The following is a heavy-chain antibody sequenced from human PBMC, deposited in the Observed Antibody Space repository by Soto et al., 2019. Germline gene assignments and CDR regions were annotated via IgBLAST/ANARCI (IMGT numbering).Heavy chain of an antibody. Sequence: ASVKVSCKASGYTFTSYYMHWVRQATGQGLEWMGWMNPNSGNTGYAQKFQGRVTMTRNTSISTAYMELSSLRSEDTAVYYCARATGLRPPFYYYYYGMDVWGQGTTVTVSS. V-gene: IGHV1-8*02. CDR3: ARATGLRPPFYYYYYGMDV. CDR1: GYTFTSYY. CDR2: MNPNSGNT. J-gene: IGHJ6*02. D-gene: IGHD5-12*01.